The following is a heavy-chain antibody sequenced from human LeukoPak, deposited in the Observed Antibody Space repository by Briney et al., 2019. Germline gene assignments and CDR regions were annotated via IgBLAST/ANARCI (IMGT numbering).Heavy chain of an antibody. V-gene: IGHV3-23*01. Sequence: PGGSLRLSCAASGFAFSSFAMSWVRQPPGKGLEWVSVISRRDDYTYYADSVKGRFTISRDNAKNSLYLQMNSLRAEDTGVYYCARGYSGSYYVSDYWGQGTLVTVSS. D-gene: IGHD1-26*01. J-gene: IGHJ4*02. CDR3: ARGYSGSYYVSDY. CDR2: ISRRDDYT. CDR1: GFAFSSFA.